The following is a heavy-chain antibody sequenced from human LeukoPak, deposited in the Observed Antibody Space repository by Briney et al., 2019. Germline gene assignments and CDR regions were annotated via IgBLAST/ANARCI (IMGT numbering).Heavy chain of an antibody. CDR3: ARSRFLEWLTSRVQDLADYYYYYGMDV. D-gene: IGHD3-3*01. CDR2: IYYSGST. Sequence: SSETLSLTCTVSGGSISSGGYYWSWIRQHPGKGLEWIGYIYYSGSTYYNPSLKSRVTISVDKSKNQFSLKLSSVTAADTAVYYCARSRFLEWLTSRVQDLADYYYYYGMDVWGQGTTVTVSS. CDR1: GGSISSGGYY. V-gene: IGHV4-31*03. J-gene: IGHJ6*02.